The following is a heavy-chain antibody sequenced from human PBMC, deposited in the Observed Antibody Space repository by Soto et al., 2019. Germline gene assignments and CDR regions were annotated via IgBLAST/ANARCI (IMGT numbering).Heavy chain of an antibody. CDR1: GGSISSYY. CDR3: ARVQMATMYFDY. D-gene: IGHD5-12*01. J-gene: IGHJ4*02. CDR2: IYYSGTH. Sequence: SETLSLTSNVSGGSISSYYWSWVRQPPGKGLEWIGYIYYSGTHNYNPSLESRLTISVDTSKNQFSLRLSSVTAADTAVYYCARVQMATMYFDYWGQGTLVTVSS. V-gene: IGHV4-59*01.